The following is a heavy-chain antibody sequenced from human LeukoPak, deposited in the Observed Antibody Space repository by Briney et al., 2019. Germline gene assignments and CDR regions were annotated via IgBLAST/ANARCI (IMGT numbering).Heavy chain of an antibody. CDR2: FDLQDVET. CDR1: GYTLTELS. CDR3: ATEPGWGSGTGA. D-gene: IGHD7-27*01. J-gene: IGHJ4*02. Sequence: ASVKVSCKVSGYTLTELSMHWVRQAPGKGLEWMGGFDLQDVETVYAQKFQGRVTMTEDTSTDTAFMELSSLMSDDTAVYYCATEPGWGSGTGAWGQGTLVTVSS. V-gene: IGHV1-24*01.